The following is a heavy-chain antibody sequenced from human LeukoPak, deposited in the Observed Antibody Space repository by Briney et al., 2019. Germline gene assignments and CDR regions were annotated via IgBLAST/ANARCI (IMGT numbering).Heavy chain of an antibody. CDR2: IYYSGST. CDR1: GGSISSYY. V-gene: IGHV4-59*12. Sequence: SETLSLTCTVSGGSISSYYWSWIRQPPGKGLEWIGYIYYSGSTNYNPSLKSRVTISVDTSKNQFSLKLSSVTAADTAVYYCARGGYDSSGYYYSFDYWGQGTLVTVSS. J-gene: IGHJ4*02. D-gene: IGHD3-22*01. CDR3: ARGGYDSSGYYYSFDY.